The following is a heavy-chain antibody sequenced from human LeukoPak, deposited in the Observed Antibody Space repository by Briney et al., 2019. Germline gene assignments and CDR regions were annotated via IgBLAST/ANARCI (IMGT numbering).Heavy chain of an antibody. J-gene: IGHJ4*02. Sequence: SETLSLTCTVSGGSISSSSYYWGWIRQPPGKGLEWIGSIYYSGSTYYNPSLKSRVTISVDTSKNQFSLKLSSVTAADTAVYYCARVDNKFGDPYYFDYWGQGTLVTVSS. D-gene: IGHD3-10*01. CDR1: GGSISSSSYY. V-gene: IGHV4-39*07. CDR2: IYYSGST. CDR3: ARVDNKFGDPYYFDY.